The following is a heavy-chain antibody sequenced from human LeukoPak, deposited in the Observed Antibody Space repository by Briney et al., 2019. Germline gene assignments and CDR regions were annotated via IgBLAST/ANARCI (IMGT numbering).Heavy chain of an antibody. Sequence: SETLSLTCAVYGGSFSGYYWSWIRQPPGKGLEWIGEINHSGSTNYNPSLKSRVTISVDTSKNQFSLKLSSVTAADTAVYYCASYRGAFFQHRGQGTLVTVSS. J-gene: IGHJ1*01. CDR2: INHSGST. D-gene: IGHD4-23*01. V-gene: IGHV4-34*01. CDR3: ASYRGAFFQH. CDR1: GGSFSGYY.